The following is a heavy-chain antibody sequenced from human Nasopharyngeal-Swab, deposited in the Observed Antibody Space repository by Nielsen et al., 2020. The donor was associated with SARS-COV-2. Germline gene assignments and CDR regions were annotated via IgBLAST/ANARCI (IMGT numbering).Heavy chain of an antibody. CDR3: ARGLVMGIFGVVISSKYFDY. Sequence: RQAPGKGLEWIGEINHSGSTNYNPSLKSRVTTSVDTSKNQFSLKLSSVTAADTAVYYCARGLVMGIFGVVISSKYFDYWGQGTLVTVSS. D-gene: IGHD3-3*01. V-gene: IGHV4-34*01. J-gene: IGHJ4*02. CDR2: INHSGST.